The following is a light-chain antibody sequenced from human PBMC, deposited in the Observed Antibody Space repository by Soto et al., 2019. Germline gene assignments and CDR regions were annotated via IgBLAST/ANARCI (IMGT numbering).Light chain of an antibody. CDR1: QSVSSF. J-gene: IGKJ1*01. Sequence: EIVLTQSPATLSLSPGERATLSCRASQSVSSFLAWYQQTPGQAPRLLISDVSNRATGIPARFSGSGSGTDFTLTISSLEPEDFAVYYCQQRSNWPPWTFGQGTKVEIK. CDR2: DVS. CDR3: QQRSNWPPWT. V-gene: IGKV3-11*01.